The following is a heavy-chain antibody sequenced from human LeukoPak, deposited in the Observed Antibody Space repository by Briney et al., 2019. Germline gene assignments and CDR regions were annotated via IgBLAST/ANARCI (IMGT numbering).Heavy chain of an antibody. Sequence: SVXXSCKXSXGTXNSYAISWVRQAPGQGLEWMGRIIPILGIANYAQKFQGRVTITADKSTSTAYMELSSLRSEDTAVYYCARSDSSYPFDYWGQGTLVTVSS. J-gene: IGHJ4*02. CDR1: XGTXNSYA. CDR3: ARSDSSYPFDY. D-gene: IGHD2-15*01. CDR2: IIPILGIA. V-gene: IGHV1-69*04.